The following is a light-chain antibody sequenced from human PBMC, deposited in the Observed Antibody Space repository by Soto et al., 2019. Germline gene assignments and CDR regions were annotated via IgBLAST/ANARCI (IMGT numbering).Light chain of an antibody. CDR2: SNN. CDR3: AAWDDSLNGPV. V-gene: IGLV1-44*01. Sequence: QLVLTQPPSASGTPGQRVTISCSGSSSNIGSNTVNWYQQLPGTAPKLLIYSNNQRPSGVPDRFSGSKSGTSASLAISGLQSADEADYYCAAWDDSLNGPVFGGGTQLTVL. CDR1: SSNIGSNT. J-gene: IGLJ7*01.